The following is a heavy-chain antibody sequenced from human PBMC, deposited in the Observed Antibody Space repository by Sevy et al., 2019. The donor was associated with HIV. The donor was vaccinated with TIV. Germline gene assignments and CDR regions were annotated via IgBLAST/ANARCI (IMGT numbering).Heavy chain of an antibody. J-gene: IGHJ4*02. CDR2: ISSGSRYT. CDR3: ARVRVVAADYYFDY. D-gene: IGHD6-13*01. CDR1: GVSFSDYY. Sequence: GGSLRLSCAASGVSFSDYYMTWIRQAPGKGLEWVSYISSGSRYTNYADSVKGRFAISRDNAEKSLYLQMSSLRAEDTAVYYCARVRVVAADYYFDYWGQGTLVTVSS. V-gene: IGHV3-11*06.